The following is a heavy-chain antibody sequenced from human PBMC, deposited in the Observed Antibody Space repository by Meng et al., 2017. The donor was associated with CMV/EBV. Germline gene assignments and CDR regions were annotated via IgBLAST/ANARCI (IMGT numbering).Heavy chain of an antibody. CDR3: ARAGYYYDSSGYIDY. Sequence: SETLSLTCTVSGGSISSSSYYWGWIRQPPGKGLEWIGSIYYSGSTYYNPSLKSRVTISVDTSKNQFSLKLSSVTAADTAVYYCARAGYYYDSSGYIDYWGQGTLVTVSS. V-gene: IGHV4-39*07. J-gene: IGHJ4*02. CDR1: GGSISSSSYY. D-gene: IGHD3-22*01. CDR2: IYYSGST.